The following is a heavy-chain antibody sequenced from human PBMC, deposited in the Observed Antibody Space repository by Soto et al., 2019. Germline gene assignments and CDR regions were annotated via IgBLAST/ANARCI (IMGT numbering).Heavy chain of an antibody. CDR2: FDPEDGET. Sequence: ASVKVSCKVSGYTLTELSMHWVRQAPGKGLEWMGGFDPEDGETIYAQKFQGRVTMTEDTSTDTAYMELSSLRSEDTAVYYCARIQIHGSTMALDYRRQATLVTGSS. CDR1: GYTLTELS. CDR3: ARIQIHGSTMALDY. J-gene: IGHJ4*02. V-gene: IGHV1-24*01. D-gene: IGHD3-10*01.